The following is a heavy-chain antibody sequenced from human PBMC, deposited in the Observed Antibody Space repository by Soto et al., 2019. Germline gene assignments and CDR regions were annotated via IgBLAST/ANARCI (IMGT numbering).Heavy chain of an antibody. CDR2: ILPIPGIT. V-gene: IGHV1-69*04. CDR1: GGSLSSYS. CDR3: ASEVVVVTPVPHGYSQH. J-gene: IGHJ1*01. Sequence: FPVKLACKASGGSLSSYSTSWVRLAPEKGLEWMGRILPIPGITNYAQKFQGRVTITADKYTSTAYMELSSLRSEDTAVYYCASEVVVVTPVPHGYSQHWGQRTPVPVSS. D-gene: IGHD2-21*02.